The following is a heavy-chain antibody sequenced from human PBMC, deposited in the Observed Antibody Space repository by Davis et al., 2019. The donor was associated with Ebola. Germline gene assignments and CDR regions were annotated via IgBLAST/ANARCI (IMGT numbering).Heavy chain of an antibody. CDR2: IYYSGST. Sequence: MPSETLSLTCTVSGGSISSYYWSWIRQPPGKGLEWIGYIYYSGSTNYNPSLKSRVTISVDTSKNQFSLKLSSVTAADTAVYYCARGTVTIFGLDYWGQGTLVTVSS. V-gene: IGHV4-59*01. J-gene: IGHJ4*02. D-gene: IGHD3-3*01. CDR1: GGSISSYY. CDR3: ARGTVTIFGLDY.